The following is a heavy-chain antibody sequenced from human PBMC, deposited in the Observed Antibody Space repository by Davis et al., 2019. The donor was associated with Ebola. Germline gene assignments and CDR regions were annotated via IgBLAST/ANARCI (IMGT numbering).Heavy chain of an antibody. CDR1: GYSFTSYW. J-gene: IGHJ4*02. D-gene: IGHD5-24*01. V-gene: IGHV5-51*01. Sequence: PGGSLRLSCKGLGYSFTSYWIGWVRQMPGKGLEWMGIIFPGDSDTRYSPSFQGQVTISADKSINTAYLQWSSLKASDTAIYYCARGTNGYNPGGYFDSWGQGTLVTVSS. CDR3: ARGTNGYNPGGYFDS. CDR2: IFPGDSDT.